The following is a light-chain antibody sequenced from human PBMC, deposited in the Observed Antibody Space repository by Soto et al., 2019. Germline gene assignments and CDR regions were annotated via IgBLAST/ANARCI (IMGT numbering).Light chain of an antibody. V-gene: IGLV1-47*02. CDR1: RSNIGSNF. CDR2: SDS. J-gene: IGLJ3*02. CDR3: AAWDDSLRGVV. Sequence: QSVLTQPPSASGTPGQRVTISCSGSRSNIGSNFVYWYQQLPGTAPKLLIYSDSHRPSGVPDRFSGSKSGTSASLAISGLRSEDEADDYCAAWDDSLRGVVFGGGTQLTVL.